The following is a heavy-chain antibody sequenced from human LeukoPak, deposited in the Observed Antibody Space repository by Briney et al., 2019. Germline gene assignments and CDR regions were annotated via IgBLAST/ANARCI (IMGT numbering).Heavy chain of an antibody. CDR3: ARDLRYLDDTSDVFDM. V-gene: IGHV1-69*01. J-gene: IGHJ3*02. CDR2: IIPLFGRT. D-gene: IGHD1-1*01. Sequence: GSSVKVSCKASGDTFSRHAINWVRQAPGQGLEWMGGIIPLFGRTKHAQRFQGRVTFTADQSTRTAYMELSSLRSEDTAVYYCARDLRYLDDTSDVFDMWGPGTMVTASS. CDR1: GDTFSRHA.